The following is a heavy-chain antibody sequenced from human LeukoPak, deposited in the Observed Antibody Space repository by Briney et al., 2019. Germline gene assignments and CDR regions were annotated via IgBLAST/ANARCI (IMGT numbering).Heavy chain of an antibody. CDR2: LHLEDGET. CDR3: ATQQGGSYAFDY. CDR1: GSTLTELS. J-gene: IGHJ4*02. Sequence: GASVKVSCKVSGSTLTELSIHWVRQAPGKGLEWMGSLHLEDGETLYEQNFQDRVSMTEDTSTDTAYMELSSLISDDTATYFCATQQGGSYAFDYWGQGTLVTVSS. D-gene: IGHD1-26*01. V-gene: IGHV1-24*01.